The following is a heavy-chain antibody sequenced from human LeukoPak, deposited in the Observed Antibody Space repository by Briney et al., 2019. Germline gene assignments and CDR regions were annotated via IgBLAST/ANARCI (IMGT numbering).Heavy chain of an antibody. J-gene: IGHJ4*02. V-gene: IGHV3-23*01. CDR1: GFTFSSDA. CDR3: PKPTTVTTFVVLEK. D-gene: IGHD4-17*01. CDR2: ISGSGGRT. Sequence: GGSLRLSCAASGFTFSSDAMSCGRHAPGEGLEWVSAISGSGGRTYYADSVKRRFPISRDNSKNTLYLQMNSLRAEDTAVYYCPKPTTVTTFVVLEKRGQGTLVTVSP.